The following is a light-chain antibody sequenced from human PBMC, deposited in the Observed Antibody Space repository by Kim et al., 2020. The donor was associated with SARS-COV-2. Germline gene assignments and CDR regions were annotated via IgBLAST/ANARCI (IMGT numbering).Light chain of an antibody. CDR2: KAS. J-gene: IGKJ1*01. CDR1: QSINSW. V-gene: IGKV1-5*03. Sequence: SASVGDRVTITCRASQSINSWLAWYQQKPGKTPKLLIYKASSLKSGVPSRFSGSGSGTEFTLTISSLQPDDFATYKCQQYKTYWTFGQGTKVDIK. CDR3: QQYKTYWT.